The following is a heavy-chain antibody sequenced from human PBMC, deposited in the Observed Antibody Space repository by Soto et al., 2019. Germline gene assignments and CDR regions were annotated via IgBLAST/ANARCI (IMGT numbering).Heavy chain of an antibody. Sequence: PGGSLRLSCSASGFTFSTYTMHWVRHAPGKGLEYVSAIVGNGGNTYYADSVKGRFTISRDNSKNSLHLQMTSLRPEDTAVYYCVPSPAAGSRGAGYWGPGTLVTVSS. V-gene: IGHV3-64D*08. J-gene: IGHJ4*02. CDR1: GFTFSTYT. CDR3: VPSPAAGSRGAGY. CDR2: IVGNGGNT. D-gene: IGHD6-13*01.